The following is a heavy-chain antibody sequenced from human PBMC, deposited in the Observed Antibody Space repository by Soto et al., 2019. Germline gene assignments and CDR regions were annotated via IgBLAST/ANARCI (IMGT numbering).Heavy chain of an antibody. V-gene: IGHV3-48*03. CDR2: ISSSGSTI. CDR3: ARYTYYYDSSGYQIFDY. J-gene: IGHJ4*02. D-gene: IGHD3-22*01. CDR1: GFTFSSYE. Sequence: GGSLRLSCAASGFTFSSYEMNWVRQAPGKGLEWVSYISSSGSTIYYADSVKGRFTISRDNAKNSLYLQMNSLRAEDTAVYYCARYTYYYDSSGYQIFDYWGQGTLVTVSS.